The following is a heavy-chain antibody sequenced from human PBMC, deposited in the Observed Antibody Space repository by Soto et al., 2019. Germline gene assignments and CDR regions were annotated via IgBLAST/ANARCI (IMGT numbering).Heavy chain of an antibody. CDR1: GGTFSSYA. J-gene: IGHJ4*02. D-gene: IGHD5-18*01. Sequence: QVQLVQSGAEVKKPGSSVKVSCKASGGTFSSYAISWVRQAPGQGLEWMGGIIPIFGTANYAQKFQGRVTITADESTSTAYMELISLSSEDTAVYYCARGRLFRSTAMDYQVDYWGQGTLVTVSS. V-gene: IGHV1-69*01. CDR2: IIPIFGTA. CDR3: ARGRLFRSTAMDYQVDY.